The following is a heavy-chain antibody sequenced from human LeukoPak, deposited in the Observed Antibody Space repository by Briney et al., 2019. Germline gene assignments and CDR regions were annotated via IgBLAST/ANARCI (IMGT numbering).Heavy chain of an antibody. CDR3: ATGEEGDPSAAFDI. CDR1: GFTFSDYY. D-gene: IGHD3-10*01. CDR2: IYYSGTT. J-gene: IGHJ3*02. Sequence: GSLRLSCAASGFTFSDYYMSWIRQPPGKGLEWIGSIYYSGTTHYNPSLKSRVTISVDTSKNQFSLKLTSVTAADTAVYYCATGEEGDPSAAFDIWGQGTMVTVSS. V-gene: IGHV4-38-2*01.